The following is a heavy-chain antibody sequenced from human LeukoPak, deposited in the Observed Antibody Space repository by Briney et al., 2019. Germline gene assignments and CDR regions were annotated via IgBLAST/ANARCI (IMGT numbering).Heavy chain of an antibody. V-gene: IGHV3-48*04. CDR2: ISSSGSTI. D-gene: IGHD3-22*01. J-gene: IGHJ4*02. CDR3: ARWGHNDSSGYLGFDH. Sequence: GGSLRLSCAASGFTFSNYNMNWVRQAPGKGLEWVSYISSSGSTIYYADSVKGRFTISRDNAKNSLYLQMNSLRAEDTAVYYCARWGHNDSSGYLGFDHWGQGTLVTVSS. CDR1: GFTFSNYN.